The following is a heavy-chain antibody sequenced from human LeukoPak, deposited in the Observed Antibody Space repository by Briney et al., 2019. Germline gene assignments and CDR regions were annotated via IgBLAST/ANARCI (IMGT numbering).Heavy chain of an antibody. V-gene: IGHV3-9*01. CDR3: AKARLVYYYYYGMDV. CDR2: ISWNSGSI. J-gene: IGHJ6*02. D-gene: IGHD6-19*01. CDR1: GFTFDDYA. Sequence: PGRSLRLSCAASGFTFDDYAMHWAPHAQGKGLEWVSGISWNSGSIGYADSVKGRFTISRDNAKNSLYLQMNSLRAEDTALYYCAKARLVYYYYYGMDVWGQGTTVTVSS.